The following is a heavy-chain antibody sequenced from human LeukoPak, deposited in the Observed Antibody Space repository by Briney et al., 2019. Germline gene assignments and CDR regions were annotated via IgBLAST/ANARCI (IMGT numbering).Heavy chain of an antibody. Sequence: TGGSLRLSCAVSGFTFSSYAMSWVRQAPGKGLEWVSGISGSGGSTYYADSVKGRFTISTDNSKNTVYLQMSSLRVEDTAVYYCAEQRYNYVSVSDYRGQGTLVTVSS. CDR3: AEQRYNYVSVSDY. J-gene: IGHJ4*02. CDR2: ISGSGGST. CDR1: GFTFSSYA. D-gene: IGHD3-16*01. V-gene: IGHV3-23*01.